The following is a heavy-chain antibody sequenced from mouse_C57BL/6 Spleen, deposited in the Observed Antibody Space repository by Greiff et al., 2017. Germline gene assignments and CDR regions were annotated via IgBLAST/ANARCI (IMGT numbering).Heavy chain of an antibody. J-gene: IGHJ4*01. V-gene: IGHV5-17*01. CDR2: ISSGSSTI. CDR1: GFTFSDYG. CDR3: ARNYGSGDAMDY. Sequence: EVKLMESGGGLVKPGGSLKLSCAASGFTFSDYGMHWVRQAPEKGLEWVAYISSGSSTIYYADTVKGRFTISRDNAKNTLFLQMTSLRSEDTAMYYCARNYGSGDAMDYWGQGTSVTGSS. D-gene: IGHD1-1*01.